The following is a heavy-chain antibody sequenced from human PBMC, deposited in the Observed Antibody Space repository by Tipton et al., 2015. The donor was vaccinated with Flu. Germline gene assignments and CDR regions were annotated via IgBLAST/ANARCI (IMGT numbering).Heavy chain of an antibody. CDR3: ARGSGSGTDVTFYF. D-gene: IGHD3-10*01. J-gene: IGHJ4*02. CDR2: MYVSGST. CDR1: GGSMSSFY. Sequence: TLSLTCTVSGGSMSSFYWTWIRQPAGKGLEWIGRMYVSGSTKYNPSLKSRVPMSVDTSKNQFSLKLSSVTAADTAVYYCARGSGSGTDVTFYFWGQGTLVTVSS. V-gene: IGHV4-4*07.